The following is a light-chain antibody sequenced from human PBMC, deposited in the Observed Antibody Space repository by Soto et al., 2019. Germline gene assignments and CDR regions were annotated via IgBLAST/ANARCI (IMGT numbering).Light chain of an antibody. V-gene: IGLV2-11*01. CDR3: CSYAGSYPFV. Sequence: SALTQPPSASGSPGQSVTISCTGTSSDVGGYNYVSWYQHHPGKAPKLMIYDVDKRPSGVPGRFSGSKSGNTASLTISGLQAEDEADYYCCSYAGSYPFVFGTGTKVTV. CDR1: SSDVGGYNY. J-gene: IGLJ1*01. CDR2: DVD.